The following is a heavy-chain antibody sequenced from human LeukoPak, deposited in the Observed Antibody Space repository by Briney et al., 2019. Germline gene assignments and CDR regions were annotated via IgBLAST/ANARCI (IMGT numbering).Heavy chain of an antibody. CDR1: GGSISSSSYY. CDR2: IYYSGST. V-gene: IGHV4-39*01. D-gene: IGHD6-13*01. Sequence: SETLSLTCTVSGGSISSSSYYWGWIRQPPGKGLEWIGSIYYSGSTYYNPSLKSRVTISVDTSKNQFSLKLTSVTAADTAIYYCARLEYRSSCFDYWGQGTLVTVSS. J-gene: IGHJ4*02. CDR3: ARLEYRSSCFDY.